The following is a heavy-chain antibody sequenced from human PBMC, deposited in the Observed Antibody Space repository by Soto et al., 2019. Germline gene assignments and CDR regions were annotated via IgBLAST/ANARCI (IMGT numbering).Heavy chain of an antibody. Sequence: PGGSLRLSCVASGFTFTTYWMSWVRQAPGKGLEWVANIRQDGGAQYYVDSVKGRFTISRDNAKNSVYLQMDSLRVEDTAVYYCVRGGHGSGSYLGSSWGQGIRVTVSS. CDR2: IRQDGGAQ. D-gene: IGHD3-10*01. J-gene: IGHJ5*02. V-gene: IGHV3-7*03. CDR1: GFTFTTYW. CDR3: VRGGHGSGSYLGSS.